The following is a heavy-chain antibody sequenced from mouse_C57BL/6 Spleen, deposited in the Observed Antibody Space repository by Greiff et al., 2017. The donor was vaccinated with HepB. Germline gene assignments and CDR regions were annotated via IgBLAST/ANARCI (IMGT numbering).Heavy chain of an antibody. CDR1: GYTFTSYW. V-gene: IGHV1-69*01. CDR3: ARGGWDEDWFAY. J-gene: IGHJ3*01. Sequence: VQLQQPGAELVMPGASVKLSCKASGYTFTSYWMHWVKQRPGQGLKWIGEIDPSDSYTNYNQKFKSKSTLTVDKSSSTAYMQLSSLTSEDSAVYYCARGGWDEDWFAYWGQGTLVTVSA. CDR2: IDPSDSYT. D-gene: IGHD4-1*01.